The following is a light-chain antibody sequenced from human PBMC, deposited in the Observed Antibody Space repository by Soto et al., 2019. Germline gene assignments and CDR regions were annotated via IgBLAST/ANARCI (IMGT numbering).Light chain of an antibody. V-gene: IGKV3-11*01. CDR2: DAS. CDR3: QQRSNWPPVT. CDR1: QSVSSY. Sequence: EIVLTQSPATLSLSPGERATLSCRASQSVSSYLAWYQQKPGQAPRLLIYDASNRATGIPARFSGSGSGTDFTLIISSLEPEDFAVYYCQQRSNWPPVTFGQGTKVEIK. J-gene: IGKJ1*01.